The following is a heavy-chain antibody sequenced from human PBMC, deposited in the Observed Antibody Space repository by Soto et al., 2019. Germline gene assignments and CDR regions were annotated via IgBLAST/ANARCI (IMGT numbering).Heavy chain of an antibody. D-gene: IGHD3-10*01. Sequence: ASVKVSCKVSGYTLTELSMHWVRQAPGKGLEWMGGFDPEDGETIYAQKFQGRVTMTEDTSTDTAYMELSSLRSEDTAVYYCATFGSGSYNHFDYWGQATLVTVSS. CDR1: GYTLTELS. CDR2: FDPEDGET. V-gene: IGHV1-24*01. CDR3: ATFGSGSYNHFDY. J-gene: IGHJ4*02.